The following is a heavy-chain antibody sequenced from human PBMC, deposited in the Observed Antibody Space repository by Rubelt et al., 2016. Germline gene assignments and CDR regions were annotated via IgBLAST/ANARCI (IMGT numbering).Heavy chain of an antibody. CDR2: INPNSGGT. Sequence: MHWVRQAPGQGLEWMGRINPNSGGTNYAQKFQGWVTMTRDTSISTAYMELSRLRSDDTAVYYCARGKGGYSYGLGYYGMDVWGQGTTVTVSS. V-gene: IGHV1-2*04. J-gene: IGHJ6*02. D-gene: IGHD5-18*01. CDR3: ARGKGGYSYGLGYYGMDV.